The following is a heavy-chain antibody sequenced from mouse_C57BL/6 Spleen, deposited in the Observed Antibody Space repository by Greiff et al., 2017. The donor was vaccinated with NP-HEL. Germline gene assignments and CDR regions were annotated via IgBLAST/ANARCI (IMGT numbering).Heavy chain of an antibody. CDR2: IRNKANGYTT. CDR3: ARAYGNYDYYAMDY. D-gene: IGHD2-1*01. Sequence: EVQLVESGGGLVQPGGSLSLSCAASGFTFTDYYMSWVRQPPGKALEWLGFIRNKANGYTTEYSASVKGRFNISRDNSQSILYLQMNALRAEDSATYYCARAYGNYDYYAMDYWGQGTSVTVSS. V-gene: IGHV7-3*01. J-gene: IGHJ4*01. CDR1: GFTFTDYY.